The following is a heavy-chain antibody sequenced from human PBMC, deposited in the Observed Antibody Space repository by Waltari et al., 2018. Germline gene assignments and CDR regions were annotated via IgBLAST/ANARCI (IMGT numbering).Heavy chain of an antibody. Sequence: QVQLQQWGAGLLKPSETLSLTCAVYGGSFSGYYWSWIRQPPGKGLEWIGEINHSGSTTSNPSLKSRVTISVDTSKNQFSLKLSSVTAADTAVYYCARVYSYGYVAFDIWGQGTMVTVSS. CDR2: INHSGST. J-gene: IGHJ3*02. CDR1: GGSFSGYY. CDR3: ARVYSYGYVAFDI. V-gene: IGHV4-34*01. D-gene: IGHD5-18*01.